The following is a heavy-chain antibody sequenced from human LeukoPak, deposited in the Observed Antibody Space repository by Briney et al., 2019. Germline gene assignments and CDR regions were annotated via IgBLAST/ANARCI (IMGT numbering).Heavy chain of an antibody. J-gene: IGHJ4*02. CDR1: GFTFSSYA. D-gene: IGHD2-15*01. V-gene: IGHV3-23*01. Sequence: AGGSLRLSCAASGFTFSSYAMSWVRQAPGMGLEWVSGISGSGGSTYYADSVKGRFTISRDNSKSTLYLQMNSLRAEYTAVYYCAKAERYCSGGSCYPAFDAWGQGTLVTVSS. CDR3: AKAERYCSGGSCYPAFDA. CDR2: ISGSGGST.